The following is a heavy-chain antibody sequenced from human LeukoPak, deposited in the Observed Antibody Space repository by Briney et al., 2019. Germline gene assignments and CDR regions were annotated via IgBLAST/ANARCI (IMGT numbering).Heavy chain of an antibody. D-gene: IGHD1-14*01. V-gene: IGHV4-31*03. Sequence: SQTLSLTCTVSGGSISSGGYYWSWIRQHPGKGLEWIGYIYYSGSTYYNPSLKSRVTISVDTSKNQFSLKLSSVTAADTAVYYCARAAKPGHPYYYYGMDVWGQGTTVTVSS. CDR1: GGSISSGGYY. CDR3: ARAAKPGHPYYYYGMDV. CDR2: IYYSGST. J-gene: IGHJ6*02.